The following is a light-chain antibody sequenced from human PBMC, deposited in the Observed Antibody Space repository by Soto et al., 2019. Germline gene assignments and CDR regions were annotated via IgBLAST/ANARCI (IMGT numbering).Light chain of an antibody. Sequence: DIQMTQSPSTPSGSVGDSVTITCRASQGISRYLSWYQQKPGRAPKLLISAASTLQSGVPARFSGSGSGTDFTLSITSLQPEDFATYYCQQLNTYPVTFGGGTKVDI. J-gene: IGKJ4*01. CDR3: QQLNTYPVT. V-gene: IGKV1-9*01. CDR1: QGISRY. CDR2: AAS.